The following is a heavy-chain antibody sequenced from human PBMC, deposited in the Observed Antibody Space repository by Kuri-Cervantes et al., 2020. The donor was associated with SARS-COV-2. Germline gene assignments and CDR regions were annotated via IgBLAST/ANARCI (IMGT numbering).Heavy chain of an antibody. CDR2: IYHSGST. Sequence: LRLSCTVSGGSISSGGYYWSWIRQPPGKGLEWIGYIYHSGSTYYNPSLKSRVTISVDRSKNQFSLKLSSVTAADTAVYYCARVEGAAGGTPSGNFDYWGQGTLVTVSS. D-gene: IGHD6-13*01. CDR3: ARVEGAAGGTPSGNFDY. CDR1: GGSISSGGYY. J-gene: IGHJ4*02. V-gene: IGHV4-30-2*01.